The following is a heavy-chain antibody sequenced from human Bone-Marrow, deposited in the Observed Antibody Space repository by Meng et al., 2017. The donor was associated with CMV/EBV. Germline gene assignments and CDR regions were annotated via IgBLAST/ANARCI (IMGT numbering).Heavy chain of an antibody. Sequence: ETLSLTCAASGFTFDGYDMNWVRQAPGKGLEWVSYISRSSSHIYYLDSVKGRFTISRDNAKNSLYLQMDSLSAEDTAVYYCSRDRDTRARAGGMDVWGQGTTVTVSS. CDR2: ISRSSSHI. D-gene: IGHD6-6*01. J-gene: IGHJ6*02. CDR3: SRDRDTRARAGGMDV. CDR1: GFTFDGYD. V-gene: IGHV3-21*06.